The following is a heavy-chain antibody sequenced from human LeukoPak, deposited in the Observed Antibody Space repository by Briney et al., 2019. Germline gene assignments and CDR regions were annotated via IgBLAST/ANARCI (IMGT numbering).Heavy chain of an antibody. CDR3: ASTLYYYDGDAFDI. CDR1: GFIFSDYG. D-gene: IGHD3-22*01. J-gene: IGHJ3*02. Sequence: GGSLRLSCAASGFIFSDYGIHWVRQAPGKGLEWVALISYDGTKRYYADSVKGRFTISRDNSKNTLYLQMNSLRAEDTAVYYCASTLYYYDGDAFDIWGQGTMVTVSS. V-gene: IGHV3-30*03. CDR2: ISYDGTKR.